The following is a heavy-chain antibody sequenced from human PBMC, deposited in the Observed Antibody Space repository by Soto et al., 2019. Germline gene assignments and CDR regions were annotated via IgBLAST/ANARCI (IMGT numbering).Heavy chain of an antibody. CDR2: INHSGST. J-gene: IGHJ4*02. CDR1: GGSISSYY. Sequence: TSETLSVTCTVSGGSISSYYWSWIRQPPGKGLEWIGEINHSGSTNYNPSLKSRVTISVDTSKNQFSLKLSSVTAADTAVYYCAKNYGSGSPFDYWGQGTLVTVSS. CDR3: AKNYGSGSPFDY. V-gene: IGHV4-34*01. D-gene: IGHD3-10*01.